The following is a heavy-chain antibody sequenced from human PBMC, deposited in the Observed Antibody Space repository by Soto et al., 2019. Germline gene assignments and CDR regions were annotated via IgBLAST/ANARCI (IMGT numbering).Heavy chain of an antibody. CDR2: ISAYNGNT. CDR1: GYTFTSYG. D-gene: IGHD3-10*01. Sequence: ASVKVSCKASGYTFTSYGISWVRQAPGQGLEWMGWISAYNGNTNYAQKLQGRVTMTTDTSTSTAYMELRSLRSDDTAVYYCASNPENYYGSLFDYWGQGTLVTVSS. J-gene: IGHJ4*02. V-gene: IGHV1-18*01. CDR3: ASNPENYYGSLFDY.